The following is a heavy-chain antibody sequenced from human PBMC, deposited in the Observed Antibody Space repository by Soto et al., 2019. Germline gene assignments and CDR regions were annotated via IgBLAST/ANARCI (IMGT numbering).Heavy chain of an antibody. CDR2: ISYDGSNK. CDR3: ARAPDYGDYVGAFDI. J-gene: IGHJ3*02. V-gene: IGHV3-30-3*01. CDR1: GFTYSSYA. D-gene: IGHD4-17*01. Sequence: PGGSLRLSCAASGFTYSSYAMHWVRQAPGKGLEWVAVISYDGSNKYYADSVKGRFTISRDNSKNTLYLQMNSLRAEDTAVYYCARAPDYGDYVGAFDIWGQGTMVTVSS.